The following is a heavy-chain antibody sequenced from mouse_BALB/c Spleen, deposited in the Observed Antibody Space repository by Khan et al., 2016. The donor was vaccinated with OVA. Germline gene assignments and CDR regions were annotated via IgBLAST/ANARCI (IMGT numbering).Heavy chain of an antibody. D-gene: IGHD1-1*01. Sequence: QVQLKESGAELAKPGASVKMSCKASGYTFTSYWMHWVKQRPGQGLEWIGYINPSTDYTEYNQKFKDKATLTADKSSSTAYMQLTSLTSEDSAVYYGTNHGSSSAWFTYWGQGTLVTGSA. CDR2: INPSTDYT. V-gene: IGHV1-7*01. CDR3: TNHGSSSAWFTY. CDR1: GYTFTSYW. J-gene: IGHJ3*01.